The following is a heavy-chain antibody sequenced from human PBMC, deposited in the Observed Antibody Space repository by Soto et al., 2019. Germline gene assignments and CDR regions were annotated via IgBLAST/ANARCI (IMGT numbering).Heavy chain of an antibody. CDR2: ISGSGVGT. CDR1: GFTITSCA. CDR3: AKEEGDGYSPAEC. V-gene: IGHV3-23*01. D-gene: IGHD5-18*01. Sequence: EVQLLESGGGLVQPGGSLRLSCVASGFTITSCAMNWVRQTPGKGLEWVSHISGSGVGTYYADSLKGRFTISRDNSLNTVYLQMNSLRAEDTAVYYCAKEEGDGYSPAECWGQGTLVTVSS. J-gene: IGHJ4*02.